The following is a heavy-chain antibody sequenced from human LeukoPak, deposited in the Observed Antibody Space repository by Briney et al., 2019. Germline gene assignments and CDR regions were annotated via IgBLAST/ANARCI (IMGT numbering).Heavy chain of an antibody. D-gene: IGHD3-10*02. CDR3: AELGITMIGGV. CDR2: ISRSSSII. J-gene: IGHJ6*04. CDR1: GFTFSNYS. Sequence: TGGSLRLSCAASGFTFSNYSMNWVRQAPGKGLEWVSYISRSSSIIYYADSVKGRFTISRDNAKNSLYLQMNSLRAEDTAVYYCAELGITMIGGVWGKGTTVTISS. V-gene: IGHV3-48*04.